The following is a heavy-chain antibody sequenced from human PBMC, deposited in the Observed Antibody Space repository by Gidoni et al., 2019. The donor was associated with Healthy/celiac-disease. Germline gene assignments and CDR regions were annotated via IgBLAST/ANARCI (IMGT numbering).Heavy chain of an antibody. CDR2: IWYDGSNK. CDR1: GFTFSSYV. J-gene: IGHJ4*02. V-gene: IGHV3-33*01. D-gene: IGHD1-26*01. Sequence: QVQLVESGGGVVQPGRSLRLSCAASGFTFSSYVMHWVRQAPGKGLEWVAVIWYDGSNKYYADSVKGRFTISRDNSKNTLYLQMNSLRAEDTAVYYCARGGQVGATPFDYWGQGTLVTVSS. CDR3: ARGGQVGATPFDY.